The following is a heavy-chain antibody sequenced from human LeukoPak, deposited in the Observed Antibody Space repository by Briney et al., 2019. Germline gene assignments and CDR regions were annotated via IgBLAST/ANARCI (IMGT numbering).Heavy chain of an antibody. Sequence: PGGPLELSCQPPGSPLRKAWTHGVGKAPGRGPVWVSRISPDGSNTMYADSVKGRFTISRDDARNTLHLQMNSLRADDTAVYYCVVGGGIYWGQGTLVTVS. CDR3: VVGGGIY. CDR1: GSPLRKAW. D-gene: IGHD1-26*01. V-gene: IGHV3-74*03. CDR2: ISPDGSNT. J-gene: IGHJ4*02.